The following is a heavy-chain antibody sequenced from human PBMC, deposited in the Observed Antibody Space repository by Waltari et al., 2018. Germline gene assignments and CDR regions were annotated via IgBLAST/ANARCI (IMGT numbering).Heavy chain of an antibody. CDR1: GGYLRGYH. V-gene: IGHV4-34*02. Sequence: QVQLQQWGAGLLKPSETLSLTCDVSGGYLRGYHWTWIRQPPGKGLEWIGEINDSGRTTYNPSLESRVTVSIDTANNQFSLRVRSVTAADTAVYYCARVFGYYYYYMDVWGKGTTVTISS. CDR3: ARVFGYYYYYMDV. D-gene: IGHD3-3*01. J-gene: IGHJ6*03. CDR2: INDSGRT.